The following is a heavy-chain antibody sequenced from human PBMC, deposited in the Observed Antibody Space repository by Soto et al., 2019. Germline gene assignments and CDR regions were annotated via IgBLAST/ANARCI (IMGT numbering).Heavy chain of an antibody. V-gene: IGHV4-31*03. CDR1: GGSISSGGYY. D-gene: IGHD2-21*02. Sequence: QVQLQESGPGLVKPSQTLSLTCTVSGGSISSGGYYWSWIRQHPGKGLEWIGYIYYSGSTYYNPSRKSRVTISVDASKNQFSLKLSSVTAADTAVYYCARVCGGDCHYGMDVWGQGTTVTVSS. CDR2: IYYSGST. J-gene: IGHJ6*02. CDR3: ARVCGGDCHYGMDV.